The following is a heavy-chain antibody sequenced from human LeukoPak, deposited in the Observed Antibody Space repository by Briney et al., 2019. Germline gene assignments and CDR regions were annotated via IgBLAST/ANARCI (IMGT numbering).Heavy chain of an antibody. V-gene: IGHV3-33*01. CDR1: GFTFSDYG. J-gene: IGHJ4*02. CDR3: ARGVDYYENSGTIDY. CDR2: IWYDGSNK. D-gene: IGHD3-22*01. Sequence: GGSLRLSCAASGFTFSDYGMHWVRQPPGKGLEWVAIIWYDGSNKTYEDSVKGRFTISRDNSKNTLYLQMNSLRAEDTAVYYCARGVDYYENSGTIDYWGQGTLVTVSS.